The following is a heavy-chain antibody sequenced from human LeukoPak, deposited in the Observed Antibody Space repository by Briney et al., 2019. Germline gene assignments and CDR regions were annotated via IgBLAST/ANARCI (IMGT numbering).Heavy chain of an antibody. D-gene: IGHD5-18*01. Sequence: ASVKVSCKASGYTFTGHYIYWVQQAPGQGLEWLGWINPNSGGTDYAQNFQGRATMTRDTSISTAYMELSRLRSDDTAMYFCARGDRRTLWAPLDYWGQGTLVTVSS. J-gene: IGHJ4*02. CDR2: INPNSGGT. CDR1: GYTFTGHY. V-gene: IGHV1-2*02. CDR3: ARGDRRTLWAPLDY.